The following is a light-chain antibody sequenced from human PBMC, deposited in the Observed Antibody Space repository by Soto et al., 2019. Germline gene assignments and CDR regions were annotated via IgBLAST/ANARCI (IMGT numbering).Light chain of an antibody. CDR3: QQYHTYSWT. J-gene: IGKJ1*01. CDR1: QSISSW. CDR2: KTS. V-gene: IGKV1-5*03. Sequence: DFQMTQSPSTLSASVGDRVNITCRASQSISSWLAWYQQKPGKVPKLLIYKTSTLESGVPSRFNGSGSGTEFTLTISDLQPDDFATYYCQQYHTYSWTFGQGTKVEIK.